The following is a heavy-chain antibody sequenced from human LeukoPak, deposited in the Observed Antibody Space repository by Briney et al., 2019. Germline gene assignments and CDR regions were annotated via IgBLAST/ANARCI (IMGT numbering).Heavy chain of an antibody. D-gene: IGHD7-27*01. CDR3: ARGYWGSWYFDY. J-gene: IGHJ4*02. Sequence: GASVKVSCKASGYTFTGYYMHWVRQAPGQGLEWMGWINPNSGDTNYAQKFQGRVTMTRDTSISTAYMELSRLRSDDTAVYYCARGYWGSWYFDYWGQGTLVTVSS. CDR1: GYTFTGYY. V-gene: IGHV1-2*02. CDR2: INPNSGDT.